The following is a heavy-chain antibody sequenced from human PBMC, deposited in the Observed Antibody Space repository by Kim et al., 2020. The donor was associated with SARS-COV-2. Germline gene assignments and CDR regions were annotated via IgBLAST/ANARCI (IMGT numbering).Heavy chain of an antibody. Sequence: GGSLRLSCAASGFIFSSYAMIWVRQAPGKGLEWVTTIWYDGSNKYYKDSLKGRFTISRDNSKNTLYLQINSLRAEDTAVYYCAREPITGYGLDVWGQGTT. J-gene: IGHJ6*02. CDR1: GFIFSSYA. V-gene: IGHV3-33*01. CDR2: IWYDGSNK. D-gene: IGHD3-3*01. CDR3: AREPITGYGLDV.